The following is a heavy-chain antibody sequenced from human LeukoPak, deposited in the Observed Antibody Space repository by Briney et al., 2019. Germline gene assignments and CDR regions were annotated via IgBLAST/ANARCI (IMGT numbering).Heavy chain of an antibody. Sequence: PGGSLRLSCAASGFTFNNYAVSWVRQAPGKGLEWVSGINENGGSTYYADFVKGRFTISRDNSKNTLYLQMNSLRAEDTAIYYCARQGGYYYESSASYYFDYWGQGTLVTVSS. CDR2: INENGGST. D-gene: IGHD3-22*01. J-gene: IGHJ4*02. CDR3: ARQGGYYYESSASYYFDY. CDR1: GFTFNNYA. V-gene: IGHV3-23*01.